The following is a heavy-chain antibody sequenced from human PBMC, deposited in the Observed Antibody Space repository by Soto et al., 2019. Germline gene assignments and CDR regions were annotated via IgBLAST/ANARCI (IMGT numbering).Heavy chain of an antibody. J-gene: IGHJ3*01. V-gene: IGHV3-48*02. CDR2: ISSYSDSI. Sequence: GGSLRLSCVASGFTFNTYSMSWVRQAPGKGLEWISYISSYSDSIYYADSVKGRFTISRDNAKNSLYLQMNSLRDEDTAVYYCARDFLSAFDVWGQGTMVTVSS. CDR3: ARDFLSAFDV. CDR1: GFTFNTYS.